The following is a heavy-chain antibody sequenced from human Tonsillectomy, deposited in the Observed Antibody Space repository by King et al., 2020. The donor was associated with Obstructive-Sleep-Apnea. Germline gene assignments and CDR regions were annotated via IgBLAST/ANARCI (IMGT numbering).Heavy chain of an antibody. J-gene: IGHJ3*02. CDR2: INPSGGST. CDR3: ARGYYDSSGYYSDAFDI. CDR1: GYTFTSYY. D-gene: IGHD3-22*01. Sequence: VQLVESGAEVKKPGASVKVSCKASGYTFTSYYMHWVRQAPGQGLEWMGIINPSGGSTSYAQKFQGRVTMTRDTSTSTVYMELSSLRSEDTAVYYCARGYYDSSGYYSDAFDIWGQGTMVTVSS. V-gene: IGHV1-46*01.